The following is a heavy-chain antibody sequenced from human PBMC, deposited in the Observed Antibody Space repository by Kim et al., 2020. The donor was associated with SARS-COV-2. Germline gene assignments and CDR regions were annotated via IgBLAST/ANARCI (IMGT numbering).Heavy chain of an antibody. D-gene: IGHD6-13*01. CDR3: ARHPAPVGYSSSWPFDY. CDR1: GYSFTSYW. CDR2: IDPSDSYT. V-gene: IGHV5-10-1*01. Sequence: GESLKISCKGSGYSFTSYWISWVRQMPGKGLEWMGRIDPSDSYTNYSPSFQGHVTISADKSISTAYLQWSSLKASDTAMYYCARHPAPVGYSSSWPFDYWGQGTLVTVSS. J-gene: IGHJ4*02.